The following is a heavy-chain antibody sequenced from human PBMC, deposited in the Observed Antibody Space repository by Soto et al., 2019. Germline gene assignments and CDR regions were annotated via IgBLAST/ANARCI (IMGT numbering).Heavy chain of an antibody. V-gene: IGHV3-30*03. J-gene: IGHJ4*02. CDR2: ISYDGSLQ. Sequence: QAQLVESGGGVVQPGRSLRLSCAASGFAFSSYGMHWVRQAPGTGLEWVAVISYDGSLQHYADSVKGRFTISRDNSKNMVLLQMSSLRAEATAVYYCVSDRGYGHASAPYSWGQGTLVSVSS. CDR1: GFAFSSYG. CDR3: VSDRGYGHASAPYS. D-gene: IGHD3-10*01.